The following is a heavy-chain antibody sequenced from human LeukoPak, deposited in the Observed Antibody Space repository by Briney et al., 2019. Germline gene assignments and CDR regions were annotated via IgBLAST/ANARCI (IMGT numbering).Heavy chain of an antibody. Sequence: PGRSLRLSCAASGFTFSSYGMHWVRQAPGKGLEWVAVISYDGSNKYYADSVKGRFTISRDNSKNTLYLQMNSLRAEDTAVYYCAKVLREMVRGAPRYYGMDVWGQGTTVTVSS. D-gene: IGHD3-10*01. CDR1: GFTFSSYG. J-gene: IGHJ6*02. CDR2: ISYDGSNK. CDR3: AKVLREMVRGAPRYYGMDV. V-gene: IGHV3-30*18.